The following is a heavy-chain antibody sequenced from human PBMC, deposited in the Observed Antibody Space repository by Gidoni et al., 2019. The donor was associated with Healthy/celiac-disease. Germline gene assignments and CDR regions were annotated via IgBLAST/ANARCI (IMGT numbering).Heavy chain of an antibody. Sequence: QVQLVESGGGLVKPGGSLRLSCAAPGFTFSYYYRSWIRQAPGKGPDWVSYIISSSSYTNYADSVKGRFTISRDNAKNSLYLQMNSLRAEDTAVYYCASDPDALHEAGSVVPWGQGTLVTVSS. V-gene: IGHV3-11*05. D-gene: IGHD1-26*01. CDR3: ASDPDALHEAGSVVP. J-gene: IGHJ5*02. CDR2: IISSSSYT. CDR1: GFTFSYYY.